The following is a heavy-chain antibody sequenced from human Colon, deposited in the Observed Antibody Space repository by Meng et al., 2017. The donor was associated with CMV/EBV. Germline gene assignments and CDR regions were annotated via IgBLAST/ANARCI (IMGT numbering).Heavy chain of an antibody. CDR2: IFHSGAT. CDR1: GGSLFGTTW. CDR3: GDPPAGY. Sequence: LSLPFLVSGGSLFGTTWWHWVRQPPERGLEWIGEIFHSGATNYNPSLKTRVTISIDKSKNQFSLKLTSVTAADTAVYFCGDPPAGYWGQGVLVTVSS. J-gene: IGHJ4*02. V-gene: IGHV4-4*01.